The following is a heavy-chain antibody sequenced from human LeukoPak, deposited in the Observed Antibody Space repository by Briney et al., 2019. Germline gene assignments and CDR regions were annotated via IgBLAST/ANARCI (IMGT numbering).Heavy chain of an antibody. D-gene: IGHD5-18*01. J-gene: IGHJ4*02. CDR2: IKQDGSEK. CDR3: VRDRKIQLWEDYYFDY. CDR1: EFTLSNYW. Sequence: PGGSLRLSCAASEFTLSNYWMSWVRQAPGKGLEWVANIKQDGSEKYHVESVKGRFTISRDNAKNSLYLQMNSLRAEDTAVYYCVRDRKIQLWEDYYFDYWGQGTLVTVSS. V-gene: IGHV3-7*01.